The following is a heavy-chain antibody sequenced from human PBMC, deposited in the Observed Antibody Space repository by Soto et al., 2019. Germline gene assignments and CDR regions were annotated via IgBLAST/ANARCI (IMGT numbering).Heavy chain of an antibody. V-gene: IGHV1-2*04. CDR1: GYTFTGYY. D-gene: IGHD3-22*01. CDR2: INPNSGGT. J-gene: IGHJ4*02. CDR3: ARGGTYYDSRGYYPLYPPKELHY. Sequence: ASVKVSCKASGYTFTGYYMHWVRQAPGQGLEWMGWINPNSGGTNYAQKFQGWVTMNRDTSISTAYMELSRLRSDDTAVYYCARGGTYYDSRGYYPLYPPKELHYWGQGTLVTVSS.